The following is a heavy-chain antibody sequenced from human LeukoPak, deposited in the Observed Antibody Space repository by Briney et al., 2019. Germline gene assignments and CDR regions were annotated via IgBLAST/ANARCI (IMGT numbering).Heavy chain of an antibody. D-gene: IGHD3-3*01. Sequence: ASVKVSCKASGYTFTSYYMHWVRQAPGQGLEWMGVINPSGGSTTSTQKFQGRVTVTRDTSTRTVYMDLSRLRSEDTAVYYCARGTYYDFWSGYWGSSTIDYWGQGTLVTVSS. V-gene: IGHV1-46*03. CDR2: INPSGGST. CDR3: ARGTYYDFWSGYWGSSTIDY. J-gene: IGHJ4*02. CDR1: GYTFTSYY.